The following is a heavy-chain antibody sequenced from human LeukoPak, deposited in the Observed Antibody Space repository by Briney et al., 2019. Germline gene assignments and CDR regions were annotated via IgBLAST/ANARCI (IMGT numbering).Heavy chain of an antibody. J-gene: IGHJ4*02. D-gene: IGHD3-22*01. Sequence: GGSLRLSCAASGFTFSSYAMSWVRQAPGKGLEWVSAISGSGGSTYYADSVKGRFTISRDNSKNTLYLQMNSLRAEDTAVYYCAAEDYYDSSGYYYPYGYWGQGTLVTVSS. CDR1: GFTFSSYA. CDR3: AAEDYYDSSGYYYPYGY. CDR2: ISGSGGST. V-gene: IGHV3-23*01.